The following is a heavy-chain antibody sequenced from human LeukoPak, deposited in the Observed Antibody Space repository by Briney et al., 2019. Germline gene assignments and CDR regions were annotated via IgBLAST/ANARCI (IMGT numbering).Heavy chain of an antibody. CDR2: ISGSGGST. V-gene: IGHV3-21*06. D-gene: IGHD3-3*01. CDR3: ARGRGAIFGVVTGAFDI. CDR1: GFTFSSYG. J-gene: IGHJ3*02. Sequence: GGSLRLSCAASGFTFSSYGMHWVRQAPGKGLEWVSAISGSGGSTYYADSVKGRFTISRDNAKNSLFLQMNSLRAEDTAVYYCARGRGAIFGVVTGAFDIWGQGTMVTVSS.